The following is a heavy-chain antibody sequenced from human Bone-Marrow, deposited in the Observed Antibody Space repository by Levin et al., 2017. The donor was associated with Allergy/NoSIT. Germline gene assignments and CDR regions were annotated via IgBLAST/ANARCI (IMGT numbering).Heavy chain of an antibody. CDR1: GYTFTSYG. Sequence: GESLKISCKASGYTFTSYGISWVRQAPGQGLEWMGWISAYNGNTNYAQKLQGRVTMTTDTSTSTAYMELRSLRSDDTAVYYCARASSGLFDYWGQGTLVTVSS. CDR2: ISAYNGNT. D-gene: IGHD6-19*01. J-gene: IGHJ4*02. V-gene: IGHV1-18*01. CDR3: ARASSGLFDY.